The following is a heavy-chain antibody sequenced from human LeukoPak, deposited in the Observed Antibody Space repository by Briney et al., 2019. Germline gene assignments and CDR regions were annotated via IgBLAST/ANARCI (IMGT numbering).Heavy chain of an antibody. CDR1: GLIVSSNY. Sequence: GGSLRLSCAASGLIVSSNYMSWVRQAPGKGLEWVSVVYGGDTTYYADSVQGRFTISRDNSKNTLYLQMNSLRAEDTAVYYCARDAHTGSGTYWGGVDYYYGLDVWGQGTTVTVSS. D-gene: IGHD3-10*01. V-gene: IGHV3-66*01. CDR3: ARDAHTGSGTYWGGVDYYYGLDV. J-gene: IGHJ6*02. CDR2: VYGGDTT.